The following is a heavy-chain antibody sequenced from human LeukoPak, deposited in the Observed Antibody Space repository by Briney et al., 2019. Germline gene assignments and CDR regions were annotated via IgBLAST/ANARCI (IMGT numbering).Heavy chain of an antibody. D-gene: IGHD2-2*01. J-gene: IGHJ5*02. Sequence: PSETLSLTCAVSGYSISSGYYWGWLRQPPGKGQEWIGIICHSGSTYYNPSLKSRVTISVDTSKNQFSLKLSSVTAADTAVYYCARHGGGRYCSSTSCFWFDPWGQGTLVTVSS. CDR3: ARHGGGRYCSSTSCFWFDP. CDR1: GYSISSGYY. V-gene: IGHV4-38-2*01. CDR2: ICHSGST.